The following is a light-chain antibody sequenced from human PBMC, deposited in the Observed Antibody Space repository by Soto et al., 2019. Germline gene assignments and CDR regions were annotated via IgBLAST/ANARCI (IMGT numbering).Light chain of an antibody. J-gene: IGKJ1*01. CDR3: QKYDSAPWT. CDR2: AAS. V-gene: IGKV1-27*01. CDR1: QGILTY. Sequence: DIQMTQSPSSLSASVGDSVTITSRASQGILTYLAWYQQQHGQVPEIXIQAASTLQPGVPSRFSGSGAGTEFTLTINSLQPEDVATYYCQKYDSAPWTFGPGTKVDIK.